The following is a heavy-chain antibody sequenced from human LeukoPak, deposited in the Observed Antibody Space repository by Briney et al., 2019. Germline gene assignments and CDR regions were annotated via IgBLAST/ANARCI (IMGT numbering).Heavy chain of an antibody. D-gene: IGHD3-10*01. V-gene: IGHV3-23*01. CDR2: ISGSGGST. Sequence: GGSLRLSCAASGFTFSTYVMSRVRQAPGKGLEWVSAISGSGGSTYYADSVKGRFTISRDNSKNTLYLQMNSLRAEDTAVYYCAKDMVRGVITTNDYWGQGTLVTVSS. CDR1: GFTFSTYV. CDR3: AKDMVRGVITTNDY. J-gene: IGHJ4*02.